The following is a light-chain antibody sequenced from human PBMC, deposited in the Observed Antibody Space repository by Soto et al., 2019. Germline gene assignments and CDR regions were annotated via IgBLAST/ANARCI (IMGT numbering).Light chain of an antibody. CDR2: GAS. V-gene: IGKV3D-20*02. Sequence: EIVLTQSPGTLSLSPGERATLSCRASQSVTSTYLAWYQQKPGQAPRLLIYGASNRATGIPDRFSGSGSGTDFTLTISNLEPEDFAVYYCQHRSNWPLTFGGGTKVDI. J-gene: IGKJ4*01. CDR1: QSVTSTY. CDR3: QHRSNWPLT.